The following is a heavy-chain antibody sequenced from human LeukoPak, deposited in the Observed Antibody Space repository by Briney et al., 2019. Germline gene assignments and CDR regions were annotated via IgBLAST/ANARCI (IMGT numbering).Heavy chain of an antibody. CDR1: GGSFSGYY. V-gene: IGHV4-34*01. J-gene: IGHJ5*02. CDR2: INHSGST. D-gene: IGHD6-13*01. CDR3: ARVGPYSSSWYIRSNWFDP. Sequence: PSETLSLTCAVYGGSFSGYYWSWIRQPPGKGLEWIGEINHSGSTNYNPSLKSRVTISVDTSKNQFSLKLSSVTAADTAVYYCARVGPYSSSWYIRSNWFDPWGQGTLVTVSS.